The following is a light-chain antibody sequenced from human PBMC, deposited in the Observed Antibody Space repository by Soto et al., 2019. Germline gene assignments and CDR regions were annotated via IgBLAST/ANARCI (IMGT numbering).Light chain of an antibody. CDR3: QQYNNWPRT. V-gene: IGKV3-15*01. J-gene: IGKJ1*01. CDR1: QSFSIN. CDR2: GAS. Sequence: DIVMTQSPATLSVSPGERATLSCRASQSFSINLAWYQQKPGQAPRLLIYGASTRAPGIPARFSGSGSGTEFALNISSLQSEDFAVYYCQQYNNWPRTFGQGTKVELK.